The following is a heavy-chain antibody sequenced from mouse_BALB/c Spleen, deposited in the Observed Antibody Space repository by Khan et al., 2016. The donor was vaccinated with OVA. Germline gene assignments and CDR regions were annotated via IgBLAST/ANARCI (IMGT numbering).Heavy chain of an antibody. Sequence: EVELVESGPGLVKPSQSLSLTCTVTGYSITSEYAWNWIRQFPGNKLEWMGYINYSGNTRFNPSLKSRTSITRDTSKNQFFLQLHSVTTEDTATYYCARKDYYDYDPFPYWGQGTLVTVSA. D-gene: IGHD2-4*01. V-gene: IGHV3-2*02. CDR1: GYSITSEYA. CDR2: INYSGNT. CDR3: ARKDYYDYDPFPY. J-gene: IGHJ3*01.